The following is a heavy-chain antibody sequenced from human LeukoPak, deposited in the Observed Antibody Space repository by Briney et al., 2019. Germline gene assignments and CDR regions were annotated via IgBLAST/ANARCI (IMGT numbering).Heavy chain of an antibody. CDR2: ISGSGGST. D-gene: IGHD3-22*01. Sequence: PGASLRLSCAASGFTFSSYAMSWVRQAPGKGLEWVSPISGSGGSTYYADSVKGRFTISRDNSKNTLYLQMNSLRAEDTAVYYCAKYYDSSAVRGDAFDIWGQGTMVTVSS. CDR3: AKYYDSSAVRGDAFDI. V-gene: IGHV3-23*01. CDR1: GFTFSSYA. J-gene: IGHJ3*02.